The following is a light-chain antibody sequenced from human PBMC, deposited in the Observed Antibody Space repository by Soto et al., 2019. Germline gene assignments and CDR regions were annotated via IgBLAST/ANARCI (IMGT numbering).Light chain of an antibody. V-gene: IGKV1-5*03. CDR1: QSVSGW. CDR3: QHHGT. J-gene: IGKJ1*01. CDR2: KAS. Sequence: DIQMTQSPSTLSSSVGDRVTITCRASQSVSGWLAWYQQKPGKAPKILLYKASTLESGVPARFSGSGSGTEFTIPVSTLQTDDFATYYCQHHGTFGQGTKV.